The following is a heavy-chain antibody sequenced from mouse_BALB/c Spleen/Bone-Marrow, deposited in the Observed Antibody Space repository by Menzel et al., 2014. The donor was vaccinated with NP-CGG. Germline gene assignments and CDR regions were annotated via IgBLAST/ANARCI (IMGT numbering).Heavy chain of an antibody. V-gene: IGHV7-3*02. CDR2: IRNKAYGYTT. CDR3: ARDMGGLIFDS. CDR1: GFTFTDYY. J-gene: IGHJ2*01. Sequence: EVQVVESGGGLVQPGVSLRLSCATSGFTFTDYYMNWVRQPPGKALEWLALIRNKAYGYTTEYSASVKGRFTISRDNSQNILYLQMNTLRAEDSATYYCARDMGGLIFDSWGQGTTLSVSS.